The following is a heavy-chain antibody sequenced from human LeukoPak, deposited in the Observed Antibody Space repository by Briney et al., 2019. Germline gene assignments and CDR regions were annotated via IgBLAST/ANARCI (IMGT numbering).Heavy chain of an antibody. Sequence: SETLSLTCTVSGGSISTYYWSWIRQPPGKGLEWIGYIYYSGSTNYSPSLQSRVTISVDTSRNQFSLRLISVTAADTAMYYCARTGTKTNGFDYWGQGTLVTVSS. CDR2: IYYSGST. CDR1: GGSISTYY. D-gene: IGHD2-8*01. J-gene: IGHJ4*02. CDR3: ARTGTKTNGFDY. V-gene: IGHV4-59*01.